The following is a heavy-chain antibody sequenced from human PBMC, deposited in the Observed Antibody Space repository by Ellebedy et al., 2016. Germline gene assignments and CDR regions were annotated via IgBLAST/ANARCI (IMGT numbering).Heavy chain of an antibody. CDR3: ARQWRIQLWLSAGGFDY. Sequence: SETLSLTCTVSGGSISSSSYYWGWIRQPPGKGLEWIGSIYYSGSTYYNPSLKSRVTISVDTSKNQFSLKLSSVTAADTAVYYCARQWRIQLWLSAGGFDYWGQGTLVTVSS. V-gene: IGHV4-39*01. J-gene: IGHJ4*02. D-gene: IGHD5-18*01. CDR2: IYYSGST. CDR1: GGSISSSSYY.